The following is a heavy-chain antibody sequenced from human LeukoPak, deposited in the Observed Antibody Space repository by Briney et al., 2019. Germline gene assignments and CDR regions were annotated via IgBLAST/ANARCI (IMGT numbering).Heavy chain of an antibody. D-gene: IGHD3-16*02. CDR2: IYYSGST. Sequence: SETLSLTCTVSGGSISSSSYYWGWIRQPPGKGLEWIGSIYYSGSTYYNPSLKSRVTISVDTSKNQFSLRLSSVTAADTAVYYCARSSRYTTRRYYYMDVWGKGTTVTISS. J-gene: IGHJ6*03. CDR3: ARSSRYTTRRYYYMDV. V-gene: IGHV4-39*01. CDR1: GGSISSSSYY.